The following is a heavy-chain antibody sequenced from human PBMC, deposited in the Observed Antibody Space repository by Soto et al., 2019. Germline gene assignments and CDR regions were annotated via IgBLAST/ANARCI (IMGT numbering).Heavy chain of an antibody. CDR3: ARPASGGSRDAFDV. D-gene: IGHD2-15*01. CDR1: GYKFTTFW. Sequence: GESLKISCKASGYKFTTFWLNWVRQTPGKGLEWLGRIDPTDSFTNYSPPFEGHVTISVDRSISTAYLQWNSLQASDTAIYYCARPASGGSRDAFDVWGQGKPVAVSS. J-gene: IGHJ3*01. V-gene: IGHV5-10-1*01. CDR2: IDPTDSFT.